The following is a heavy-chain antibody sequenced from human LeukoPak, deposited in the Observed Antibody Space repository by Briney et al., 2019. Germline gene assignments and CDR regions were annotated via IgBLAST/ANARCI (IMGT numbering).Heavy chain of an antibody. D-gene: IGHD3-22*01. V-gene: IGHV3-30*04. Sequence: GGSLRLSCAASGFTFSSYAMHWVRQAPGKGLEWVAVISYDGSNKYYADSVKGRSTISRDNSKNTLYLQMNSLRAEDTAVYYCARDAYYYDSSGYYLYWGQGTLVTVSS. CDR3: ARDAYYYDSSGYYLY. J-gene: IGHJ4*02. CDR1: GFTFSSYA. CDR2: ISYDGSNK.